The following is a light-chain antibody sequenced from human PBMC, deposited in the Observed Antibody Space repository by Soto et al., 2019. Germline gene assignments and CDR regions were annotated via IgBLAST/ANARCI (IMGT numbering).Light chain of an antibody. CDR2: GAS. CDR1: QNVSSN. Sequence: EIVMTQSPATLSVSPGERANLSCRASQNVSSNLAWYQQKPGQAPRLLIYGASTRATGIPARFSGSGSGTEFTLTISSLQSEDFAVYYCQQYNNWPPPLTFGGGTKVEI. CDR3: QQYNNWPPPLT. J-gene: IGKJ4*01. V-gene: IGKV3-15*01.